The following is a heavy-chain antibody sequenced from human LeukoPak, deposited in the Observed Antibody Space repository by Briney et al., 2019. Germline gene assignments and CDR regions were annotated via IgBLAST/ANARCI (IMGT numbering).Heavy chain of an antibody. CDR2: IYNGGST. CDR1: GFTVSSNY. CDR3: AREGNSGYDWNY. J-gene: IGHJ4*02. V-gene: IGHV3-66*01. D-gene: IGHD5-12*01. Sequence: GGSLRLSCAASGFTVSSNYMNWVRQAPGRGLEWVSVIYNGGSTYYVDSVKGRFTISRDTSKNTLYLQMNSLRAEDTAVYYCAREGNSGYDWNYWGQGILVTVSS.